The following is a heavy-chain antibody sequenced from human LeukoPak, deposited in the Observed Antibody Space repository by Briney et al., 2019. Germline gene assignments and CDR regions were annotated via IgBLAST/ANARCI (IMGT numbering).Heavy chain of an antibody. CDR2: IYTSGST. CDR3: ASQRITMVRGDNFDY. CDR1: GGSISSYY. D-gene: IGHD3-10*01. V-gene: IGHV4-4*07. J-gene: IGHJ4*02. Sequence: SETLSLTCTVSGGSISSYYWSWIRQPAGKGLEWIGRIYTSGSTNYNPSLKSRVTMSVDTSKNQFSLKLSSVTAADTAVYYCASQRITMVRGDNFDYWGQGTLVTVSS.